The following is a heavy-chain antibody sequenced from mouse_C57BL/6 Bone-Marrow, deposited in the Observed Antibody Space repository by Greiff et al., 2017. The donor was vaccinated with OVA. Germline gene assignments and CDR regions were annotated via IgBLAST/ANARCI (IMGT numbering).Heavy chain of an antibody. J-gene: IGHJ4*01. Sequence: VQLQQSGTVLARPGASVKMSCKTSGYTFTSYWMHWVKQRPGQGLEWIGAIYPGNSDTSYNQKFKGKAKLTAVTSASTAYMQLSSLTSEDSAVYYCARPVYYDYDEGYAMDYWGQGTSVTVSS. CDR3: ARPVYYDYDEGYAMDY. V-gene: IGHV1-5*01. CDR1: GYTFTSYW. CDR2: IYPGNSDT. D-gene: IGHD2-4*01.